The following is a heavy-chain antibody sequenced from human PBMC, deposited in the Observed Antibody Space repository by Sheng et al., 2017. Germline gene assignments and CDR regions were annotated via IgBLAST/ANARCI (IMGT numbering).Heavy chain of an antibody. J-gene: IGHJ6*02. CDR1: GGSISSYY. CDR2: IYYSGST. D-gene: IGHD6-13*01. V-gene: IGHV4-59*01. CDR3: ARGMRAAAGPYGMDV. Sequence: QVQLQESGPGLVKPSETLSLTCTVSGGSISSYYWSWIRQPPGKGLEWIGYIYYSGSTNYNPSLKSRVTISVDTSKNQFSLKLSSVTAADTAVYYCARGMRAAAGPYGMDVWGQGTTVTVSS.